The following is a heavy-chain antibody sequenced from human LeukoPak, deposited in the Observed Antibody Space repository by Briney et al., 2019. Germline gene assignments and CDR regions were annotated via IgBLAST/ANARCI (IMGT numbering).Heavy chain of an antibody. J-gene: IGHJ4*02. CDR1: GYTFTGYG. CDR2: ISGYNAET. V-gene: IGHV1-18*01. Sequence: ASVKVSCKTSGYTFTGYGLYWVRQAPGQGLEWMGWISGYNAETNYARKFQGRVTMTTDTSTTTAYMELTSLTSDDTALYYCAREGDSAGWYRPAFRLLDYWGQGTMVTVSS. CDR3: AREGDSAGWYRPAFRLLDY. D-gene: IGHD6-19*01.